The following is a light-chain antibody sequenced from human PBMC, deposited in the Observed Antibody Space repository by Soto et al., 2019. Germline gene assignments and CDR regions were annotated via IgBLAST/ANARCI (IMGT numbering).Light chain of an antibody. V-gene: IGLV2-14*03. CDR2: DVS. CDR1: ISYFGTYNY. Sequence: TQPASVSRSPWQSFTISCTGYISYFGTYNYVSWYQQHSGKAPRLIISDVSDRPSGVSNRFSGSKSGNSASLTISELQPEDEAHYYCSSYTHTGILYVFGTGTKVTVL. CDR3: SSYTHTGILYV. J-gene: IGLJ1*01.